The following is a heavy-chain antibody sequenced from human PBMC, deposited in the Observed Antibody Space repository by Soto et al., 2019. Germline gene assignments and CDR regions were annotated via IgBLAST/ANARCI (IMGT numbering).Heavy chain of an antibody. J-gene: IGHJ6*02. CDR3: ARDLQGIAAAGLHYYYYYGMDV. CDR1: GYTFTGYY. V-gene: IGHV1-2*04. D-gene: IGHD6-13*01. Sequence: ASVKVSCKASGYTFTGYYMHWVRQAPGQGLEWMGWINPNSGGTNYAQKFQGWVTMTRDTSISTAYMELSRLRSDDTAVYYCARDLQGIAAAGLHYYYYYGMDVWGQGTTVTVSS. CDR2: INPNSGGT.